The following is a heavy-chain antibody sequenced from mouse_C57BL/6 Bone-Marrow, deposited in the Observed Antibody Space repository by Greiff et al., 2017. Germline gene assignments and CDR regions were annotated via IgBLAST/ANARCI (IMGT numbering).Heavy chain of an antibody. Sequence: VQLVESGAELARPGASVKLSCKASGYTFTSYGISWVKQRTGQGLEWIGEIYPRSGNTYYNEKFKGKATLTADKSSSTAYMGLRSLTSEDSAVYFCARRGLLWLRRGLDYWGQGTTLTVSS. D-gene: IGHD2-2*01. V-gene: IGHV1-81*01. CDR3: ARRGLLWLRRGLDY. CDR2: IYPRSGNT. J-gene: IGHJ2*01. CDR1: GYTFTSYG.